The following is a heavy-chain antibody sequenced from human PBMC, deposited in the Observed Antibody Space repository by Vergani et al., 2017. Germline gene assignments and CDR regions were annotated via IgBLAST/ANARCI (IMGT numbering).Heavy chain of an antibody. V-gene: IGHV3-30*18. Sequence: VQLVESGGGLVQPGRSLRLSCAASGFTFSSYGMHWVRQAPGKGLEWVAVISYDGSNKYYADSVKGRFTISRDNSKNTLYLQMNSLRAEDTAVYYCAKGSSRWDILTGYLFQIDYWGQGTLVTVSS. D-gene: IGHD3-9*01. CDR3: AKGSSRWDILTGYLFQIDY. J-gene: IGHJ4*02. CDR2: ISYDGSNK. CDR1: GFTFSSYG.